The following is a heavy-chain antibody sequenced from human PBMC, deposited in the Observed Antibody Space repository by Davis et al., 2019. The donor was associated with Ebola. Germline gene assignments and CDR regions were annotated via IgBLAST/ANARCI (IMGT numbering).Heavy chain of an antibody. Sequence: ASVKVSCKASGYTFTSYAMHWVRQAPEQRLEWMGWINAGNGNTKYSQKFQGRVTITRDTSASTAYMELSSLRSEDTAVYYCARVVSVTPDWNYYYGMDVWGQGTTVTVSS. D-gene: IGHD4-11*01. V-gene: IGHV1-3*01. J-gene: IGHJ6*02. CDR2: INAGNGNT. CDR1: GYTFTSYA. CDR3: ARVVSVTPDWNYYYGMDV.